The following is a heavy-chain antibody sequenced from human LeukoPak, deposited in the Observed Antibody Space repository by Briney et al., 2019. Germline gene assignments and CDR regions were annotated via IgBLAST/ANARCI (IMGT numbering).Heavy chain of an antibody. D-gene: IGHD3-3*01. CDR2: IIPIFVTA. J-gene: IGHJ6*03. CDR3: ATAYYDFWSGYYPYYYYYMDV. V-gene: IGHV1-69*05. Sequence: GASVKASGKTSGLTLSDHYMHWLRQAPGQGLEWMGGIIPIFVTANYAQKFQGRVTITTDESTSTAYMELSSLRSEDTAVYYCATAYYDFWSGYYPYYYYYMDVWGKGTTVTVSS. CDR1: GLTLSDHY.